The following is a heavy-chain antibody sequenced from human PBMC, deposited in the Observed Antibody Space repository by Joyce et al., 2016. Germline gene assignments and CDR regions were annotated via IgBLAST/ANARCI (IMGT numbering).Heavy chain of an antibody. J-gene: IGHJ6*02. CDR2: IDPSGGST. CDR1: GYTFTSYS. CDR3: ASRGTSNISDHYYGMDV. V-gene: IGHV1-46*01. Sequence: QVQLVQSGAEVKRPGASVRISCKASGYTFTSYSVHWVRPAPGQEREWMGMIDPSGGSTTYAQRFQGRIIMTRDTSTSTVYMKLNSLRSEDTAVYYCASRGTSNISDHYYGMDVWGQGTTVTVSS. D-gene: IGHD2-21*02.